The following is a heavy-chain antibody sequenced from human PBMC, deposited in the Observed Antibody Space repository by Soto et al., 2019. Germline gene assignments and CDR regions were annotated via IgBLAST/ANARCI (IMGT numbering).Heavy chain of an antibody. V-gene: IGHV4-39*01. J-gene: IGHJ5*02. CDR3: ARRVYSSSRGTRSWFDP. D-gene: IGHD6-6*01. CDR1: GGSISSSSYY. CDR2: IYYSGGT. Sequence: PSETLSLTCTVSGGSISSSSYYWGWIRQPPGKGLEWIGSIYYSGGTYYNPSLKSRVTISVDTSKNQFSLKLSSVTAADTAVYYCARRVYSSSRGTRSWFDPWGQGTLVTVSS.